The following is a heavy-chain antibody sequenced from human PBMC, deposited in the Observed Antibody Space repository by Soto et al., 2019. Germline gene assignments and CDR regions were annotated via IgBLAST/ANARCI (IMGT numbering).Heavy chain of an antibody. CDR1: GFTFGDYA. V-gene: IGHV3-49*03. CDR3: TEALTSDRPY. Sequence: PGGSLRLSCTASGFTFGDYAMSWFRQAPGKGLGWVGFIRSKGYGGTTEYAASVKGRFSISRDDSKSIAYLQMNSLKTEDTAVYYCTEALTSDRPYWGQGTLVTVSS. D-gene: IGHD4-17*01. CDR2: IRSKGYGGTT. J-gene: IGHJ4*02.